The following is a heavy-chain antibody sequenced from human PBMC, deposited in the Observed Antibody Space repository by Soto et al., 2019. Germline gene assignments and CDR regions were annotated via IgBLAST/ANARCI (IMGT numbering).Heavy chain of an antibody. J-gene: IGHJ6*02. CDR2: IGSSSSYI. V-gene: IGHV3-21*01. CDR1: GFNFSTLS. CDR3: ARDIIGGGYYWSVKPSYYYYGMDV. D-gene: IGHD3-22*01. Sequence: GASLRPSYQTSGFNFSTLSMNWVRQATGPGQDLVSSIGSSSSYIYYADSVKGRFTISRDNAKNSLYLQMNSLRAEDTAVYYCARDIIGGGYYWSVKPSYYYYGMDVWGQGT.